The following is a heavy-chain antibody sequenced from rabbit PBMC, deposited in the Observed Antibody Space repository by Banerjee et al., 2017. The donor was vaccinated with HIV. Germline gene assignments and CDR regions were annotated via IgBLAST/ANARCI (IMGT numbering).Heavy chain of an antibody. J-gene: IGHJ6*01. V-gene: IGHV1S45*01. D-gene: IGHD8-1*01. Sequence: QEQLVESGGGLVKPEGSLTLTCKASGFSFSNKAVMCWVRQAPGKGLEWIACINAITGKAVYASWAKGRFTISKTSSTTVTLQMTSLTVADTATYFCARDTGSSFSTYGMDLWGPGTLVTVS. CDR1: GFSFSNKAV. CDR3: ARDTGSSFSTYGMDL. CDR2: INAITGKA.